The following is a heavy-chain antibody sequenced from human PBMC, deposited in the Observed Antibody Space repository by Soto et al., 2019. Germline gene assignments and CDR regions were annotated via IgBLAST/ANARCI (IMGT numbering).Heavy chain of an antibody. CDR1: GGTFSSYA. V-gene: IGHV1-69*13. CDR2: IIPIFGTA. Sequence: SVKVSCKDSGGTFSSYAISWVRQAPGQGLEWMGGIIPIFGTANYAQKFQGRVTITADESTSTAYMELSSLRSEDTAVYYCARDXDTAMTRYSAYYYGMDVWGQGTTVTVSS. J-gene: IGHJ6*02. CDR3: ARDXDTAMTRYSAYYYGMDV. D-gene: IGHD5-18*01.